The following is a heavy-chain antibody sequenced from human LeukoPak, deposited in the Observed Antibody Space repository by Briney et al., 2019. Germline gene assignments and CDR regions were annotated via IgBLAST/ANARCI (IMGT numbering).Heavy chain of an antibody. J-gene: IGHJ4*02. Sequence: ASVKVSCKASGYTFTSYGISWVRQAPGQGLEWMGWINPNSGGTNYARNFQGRVTMTRDTSISTAYMELSRLRSDDTAVYYCARADYRDQEFDYWGQGTLVTGSS. D-gene: IGHD4-17*01. CDR3: ARADYRDQEFDY. V-gene: IGHV1-2*02. CDR1: GYTFTSYG. CDR2: INPNSGGT.